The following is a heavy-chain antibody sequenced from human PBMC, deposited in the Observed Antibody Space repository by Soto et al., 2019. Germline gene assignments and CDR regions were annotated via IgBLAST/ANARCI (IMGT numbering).Heavy chain of an antibody. J-gene: IGHJ4*02. Sequence: ESGGGVVQPGRSLRLSCAASGFTFSSYGMHWVHQAPGKGLEWVAIIWYDGSNKYYADSVKGRFTISRDNSKNTLYLQMNSLRAEDTAVYYCARLGGWGISVYPDYWGQGTLVTVSS. CDR2: IWYDGSNK. V-gene: IGHV3-33*01. D-gene: IGHD3-16*01. CDR1: GFTFSSYG. CDR3: ARLGGWGISVYPDY.